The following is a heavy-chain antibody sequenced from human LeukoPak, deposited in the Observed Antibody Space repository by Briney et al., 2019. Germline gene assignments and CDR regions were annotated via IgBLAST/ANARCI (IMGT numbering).Heavy chain of an antibody. CDR3: ARSYGSGSYWSAFDI. D-gene: IGHD3-10*01. CDR1: GGSISSYY. J-gene: IGHJ3*02. CDR2: IYYSGST. Sequence: PSETLSLTCTVSGGSISSYYWSWIRQPPGKGLEWIGYIYYSGSTNYNPSLKSRVTISVDTSKNQFSLKLSSVTAADTAVYYCARSYGSGSYWSAFDIWGQGTMVTVSS. V-gene: IGHV4-59*01.